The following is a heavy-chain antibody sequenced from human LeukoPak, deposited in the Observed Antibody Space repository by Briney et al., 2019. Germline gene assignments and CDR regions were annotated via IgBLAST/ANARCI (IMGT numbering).Heavy chain of an antibody. CDR1: GGTFSSYA. D-gene: IGHD3-16*01. CDR3: ARNYPRLVLGAFDI. J-gene: IGHJ3*02. Sequence: SVKVSCKASGGTFSSYAISWVRQAPGQGLEWMGGIIPIFGTANYAQKFQGRVTITTDESTSTAYMELSSLRSEDTAVYYCARNYPRLVLGAFDIWGQGTMVTVSS. CDR2: IIPIFGTA. V-gene: IGHV1-69*05.